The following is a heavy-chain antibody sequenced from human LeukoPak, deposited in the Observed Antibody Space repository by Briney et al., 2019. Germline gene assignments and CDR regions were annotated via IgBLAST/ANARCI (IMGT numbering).Heavy chain of an antibody. CDR1: GYTLTELS. CDR2: FDPEDGET. V-gene: IGHV1-24*01. D-gene: IGHD5-18*01. J-gene: IGHJ5*02. CDR3: ATILLDTAMVLGWFDP. Sequence: ASVKVSCKVSGYTLTELSMHWVRQAPGKGLEWMGGFDPEDGETIYAQKFQGRVTMTEDTSTDTAYMELSSLRSEDTAVYYCATILLDTAMVLGWFDPWGQGTLVTVSS.